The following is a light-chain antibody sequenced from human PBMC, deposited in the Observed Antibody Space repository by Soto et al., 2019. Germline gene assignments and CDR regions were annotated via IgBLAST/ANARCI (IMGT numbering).Light chain of an antibody. J-gene: IGKJ1*01. CDR2: GAS. V-gene: IGKV3-15*01. Sequence: EIVMTQSPATLSVSPGERATLSCRASQSGSSNLAWYQQKPGQAPRLLIYGASTRATGVPARCSGSGSGTEFTLTISSLQSEDFAVYYCQQDNNLPWTFGQGTKVEIK. CDR1: QSGSSN. CDR3: QQDNNLPWT.